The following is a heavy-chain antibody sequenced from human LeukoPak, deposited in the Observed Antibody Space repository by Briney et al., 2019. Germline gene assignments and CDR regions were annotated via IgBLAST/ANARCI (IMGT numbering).Heavy chain of an antibody. V-gene: IGHV1-2*02. CDR2: INPNSGGT. CDR3: ARGITMVRGVIYFDY. D-gene: IGHD3-10*01. J-gene: IGHJ4*02. CDR1: GYTFTGYY. Sequence: EASVKASCKASGYTFTGYYMHWVRQAPGQGLEWMGWINPNSGGTNYAQKFQGRVTMTRDTSISTAYMELSRLRSDDTAVYYCARGITMVRGVIYFDYWGQGTLVTVSS.